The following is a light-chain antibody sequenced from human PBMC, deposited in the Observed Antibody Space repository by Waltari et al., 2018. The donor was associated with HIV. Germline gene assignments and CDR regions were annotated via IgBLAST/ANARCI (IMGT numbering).Light chain of an antibody. CDR3: SSYTSSPTLYV. V-gene: IGLV2-14*01. CDR2: EVR. Sequence: QSALTQPASVSGSPGQSITISCTGTSSAIGGYNFVSWYQQHPDKAPKLMIFEVRNRPSGVSDRFSGSKSGNTATLTISGLQAEDEADYYCSSYTSSPTLYVFGTGTKVTVL. J-gene: IGLJ1*01. CDR1: SSAIGGYNF.